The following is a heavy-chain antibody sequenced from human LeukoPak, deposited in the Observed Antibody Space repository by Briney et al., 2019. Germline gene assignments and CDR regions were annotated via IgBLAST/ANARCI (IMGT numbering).Heavy chain of an antibody. D-gene: IGHD3-10*01. CDR2: IYYSGST. J-gene: IGHJ4*02. CDR1: GGSFSGYY. CDR3: ARDRVTMGFDY. Sequence: PSETLSLTCAVYGGSFSGYYWSWIRQPPGKGLEWIGYIYYSGSTNYNPSLKSRVTISVDTSKNQFSLKLSSVTAADTAVYYCARDRVTMGFDYWGQGTLVTVSS. V-gene: IGHV4-59*01.